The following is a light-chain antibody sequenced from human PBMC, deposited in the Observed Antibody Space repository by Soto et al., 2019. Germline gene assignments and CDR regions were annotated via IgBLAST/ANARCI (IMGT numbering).Light chain of an antibody. CDR2: DVS. V-gene: IGLV2-14*01. CDR1: SSDVGGYNY. CDR3: SSYTSSSTYVV. J-gene: IGLJ2*01. Sequence: QPVLTQPASVSGSPGQSITISCTGTSSDVGGYNYVSWYQQHPGKAPKLMIYDVSNRPSGVSNRFSGSKSGNTASLTISGLQAEDEADYYCSSYTSSSTYVVFGGGTTLTVL.